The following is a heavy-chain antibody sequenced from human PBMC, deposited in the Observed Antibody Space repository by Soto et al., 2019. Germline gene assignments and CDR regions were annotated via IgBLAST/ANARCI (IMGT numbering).Heavy chain of an antibody. CDR1: GGSISSYY. CDR2: IYYSGST. CDR3: ARGGVVWTFDY. Sequence: QVQLQESGPGLVKPSETLSLTCTVSGGSISSYYWSWIRQPPGKGLEWIGYIYYSGSTNYNPSLKSRVTISVDTSKNQFSLNLSSVTAADTAVYYCARGGVVWTFDYWGQGTLVTVSS. J-gene: IGHJ4*02. D-gene: IGHD2-8*02. V-gene: IGHV4-59*01.